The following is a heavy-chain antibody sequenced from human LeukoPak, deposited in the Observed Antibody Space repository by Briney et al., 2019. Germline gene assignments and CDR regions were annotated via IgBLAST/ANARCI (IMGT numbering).Heavy chain of an antibody. Sequence: SETLSLTCTVSGGSISSSSYYWGWIRQPPGKGLEWIGYIYTSGHTNYHPSLESRVSISVDMPKNQFSLKLSSVTAADTAVYYCARCKSTVEKLDYWGQGILVTVSS. D-gene: IGHD4-11*01. V-gene: IGHV4-61*05. CDR2: IYTSGHT. J-gene: IGHJ4*02. CDR1: GGSISSSSYY. CDR3: ARCKSTVEKLDY.